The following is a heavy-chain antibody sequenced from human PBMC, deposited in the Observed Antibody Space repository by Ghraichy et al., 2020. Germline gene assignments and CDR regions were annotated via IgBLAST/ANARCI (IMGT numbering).Heavy chain of an antibody. CDR2: ISSSSSTI. Sequence: LSLTCAASGFTFSSYSMNWVRQAPGKGLEWVSYISSSSSTIYYADSVKGRFTISRDNAKNSLYLQMNSLRDEDTAVYYCARVGLRTSGYCSSTSCHNWFDPWGQGTLVTVSS. D-gene: IGHD2-2*01. V-gene: IGHV3-48*02. CDR1: GFTFSSYS. CDR3: ARVGLRTSGYCSSTSCHNWFDP. J-gene: IGHJ5*02.